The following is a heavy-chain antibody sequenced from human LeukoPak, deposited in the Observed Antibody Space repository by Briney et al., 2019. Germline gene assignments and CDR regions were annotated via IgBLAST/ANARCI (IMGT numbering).Heavy chain of an antibody. V-gene: IGHV4-34*01. Sequence: SETLSLTCAVYGGSFSRYYWSWIRQPPGKGLEWIGEINHSGSTNYNPSLKSRVTISVDTSKNQFSLKLSSVTAADAAVYYCAGGGFSGYYFGPVRYWGQETLVTVSS. CDR2: INHSGST. D-gene: IGHD3-22*01. CDR3: AGGGFSGYYFGPVRY. CDR1: GGSFSRYY. J-gene: IGHJ4*02.